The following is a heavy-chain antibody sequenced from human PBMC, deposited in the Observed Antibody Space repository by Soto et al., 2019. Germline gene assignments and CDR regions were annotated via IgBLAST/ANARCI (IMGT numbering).Heavy chain of an antibody. CDR1: GYTFTSYD. CDR3: ARMDGSSWSSLYGMDV. V-gene: IGHV1-8*01. Sequence: QVQLVQSGAEVKKPGASVKVSCKASGYTFTSYDINWVRQATGQGLEWMGWMNPNSGNTGYAQKFQGRVTMTRNTSISTAYMELSSLRSEDTAVYYCARMDGSSWSSLYGMDVWGQGTTVTVSS. D-gene: IGHD6-13*01. J-gene: IGHJ6*02. CDR2: MNPNSGNT.